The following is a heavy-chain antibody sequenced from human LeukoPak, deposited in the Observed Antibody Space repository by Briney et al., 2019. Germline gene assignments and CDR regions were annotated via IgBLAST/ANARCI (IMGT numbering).Heavy chain of an antibody. CDR2: ISHNGGVT. V-gene: IGHV3-23*01. D-gene: IGHD5-12*01. CDR1: GFTFGSWA. CDR3: ARVGLATANFDS. J-gene: IGHJ4*02. Sequence: PGGSLRLSCAASGFTFGSWAMNWVRQAPGKGLEWVSAISHNGGVTYYADSVKGRFTISRDNSRNTLYLQMNSLRGDDTAPYYCARVGLATANFDSWGQGALVTVSS.